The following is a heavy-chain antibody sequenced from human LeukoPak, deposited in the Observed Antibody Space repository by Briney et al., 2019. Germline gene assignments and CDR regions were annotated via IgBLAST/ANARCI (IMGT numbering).Heavy chain of an antibody. Sequence: GGSLRLSCAASEFTFSSYNMTWVRQAPGKGLEWVSYISSSSSTIYYADSVKGRFTISRDNAKNSLYLQMNSLRAEDTAVYYCARDRIEQQRTLGRSSNYYYYYYMDVWGKGTTVTVSS. CDR1: EFTFSSYN. CDR3: ARDRIEQQRTLGRSSNYYYYYYMDV. J-gene: IGHJ6*03. D-gene: IGHD6-13*01. CDR2: ISSSSSTI. V-gene: IGHV3-48*01.